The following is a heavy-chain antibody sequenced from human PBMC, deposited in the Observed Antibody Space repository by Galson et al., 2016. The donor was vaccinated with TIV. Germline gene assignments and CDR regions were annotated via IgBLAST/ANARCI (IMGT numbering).Heavy chain of an antibody. CDR2: IRYDGTKK. CDR1: GFNFSNYG. V-gene: IGHV3-30*02. J-gene: IGHJ4*02. CDR3: LRSLLDY. Sequence: LRLSCAASGFNFSNYGIHWVRQAPGRGLESVAFIRYDGTKKNYVESVKGRFSISRDNSKNMAYLEINGLRPEDTAVYYCLRSLLDYWGQGTLVIVSS.